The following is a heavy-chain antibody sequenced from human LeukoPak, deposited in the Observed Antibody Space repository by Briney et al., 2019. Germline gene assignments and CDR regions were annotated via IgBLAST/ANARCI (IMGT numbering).Heavy chain of an antibody. V-gene: IGHV3-23*01. CDR1: GFTFSSYA. CDR3: AKDSWGAMVTSYYYGMDV. D-gene: IGHD5-18*01. J-gene: IGHJ6*02. Sequence: GGSLRLSCAASGFTFSSYAMSWVRQVPGKGLEWVSAISGSGGSTYYADSVKGRFTISRDNSKNTLYLQMNSLRAEDTAVYYCAKDSWGAMVTSYYYGMDVWGQGTTVTVSS. CDR2: ISGSGGST.